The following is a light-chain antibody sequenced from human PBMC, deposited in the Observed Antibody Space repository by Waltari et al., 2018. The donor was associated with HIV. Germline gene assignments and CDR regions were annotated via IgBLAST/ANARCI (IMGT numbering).Light chain of an antibody. J-gene: IGLJ1*01. CDR3: CSCPRSGIRYV. Sequence: QSYLTQHAPVSASPGQPITSSCTGTSSNVGSDDLGSWYQQHPGEAPKLIIYEVTKRPSGVSNRFSGSKSGNTASLTISGLQAEDEADYYCCSCPRSGIRYVFGTGTKVTVL. CDR1: SSNVGSDDL. CDR2: EVT. V-gene: IGLV2-23*02.